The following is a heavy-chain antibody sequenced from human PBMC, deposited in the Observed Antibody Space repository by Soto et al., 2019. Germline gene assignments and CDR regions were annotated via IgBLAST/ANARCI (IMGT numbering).Heavy chain of an antibody. D-gene: IGHD1-26*01. Sequence: GGSLRLSCAASEFTFSIFAMIWVRQAPGKGLEWVSAISRGGDSTYTADSVKGRFTLSRDNSENTLYLQMNSLRAEDTAIYYCAKSIFGTTFYMDVWGKGTTVTVSS. CDR2: ISRGGDST. CDR3: AKSIFGTTFYMDV. CDR1: EFTFSIFA. V-gene: IGHV3-23*01. J-gene: IGHJ6*03.